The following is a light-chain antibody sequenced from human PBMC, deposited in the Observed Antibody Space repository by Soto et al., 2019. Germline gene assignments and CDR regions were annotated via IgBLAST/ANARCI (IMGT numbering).Light chain of an antibody. J-gene: IGKJ1*01. Sequence: ETVMTQSPATLSVSPWERATLSCRASQSISSNLAWYQQKPGQAPRLLIYGASGRATGIPDRFSGSGSGTDFTLTISRLEPEDFAVYYCQQYGSSPRTFGQGTKVDIK. CDR3: QQYGSSPRT. CDR2: GAS. CDR1: QSISSN. V-gene: IGKV3-20*01.